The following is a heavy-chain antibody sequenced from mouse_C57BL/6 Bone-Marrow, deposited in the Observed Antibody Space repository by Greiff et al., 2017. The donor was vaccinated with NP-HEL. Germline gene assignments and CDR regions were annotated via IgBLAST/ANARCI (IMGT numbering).Heavy chain of an antibody. D-gene: IGHD1-1*01. J-gene: IGHJ4*01. CDR2: IYPRSGNT. CDR1: GYTFTSYG. V-gene: IGHV1-81*01. Sequence: QVQLQQSGAELARPGASVKLSCKASGYTFTSYGISWVKQRTGQGLEWIGEIYPRSGNTYYNEKFKGKATLTADKSSSTAYMELRSLTSEDSAVYFCARHYYGSYYAMDYWGQGTSVTVSS. CDR3: ARHYYGSYYAMDY.